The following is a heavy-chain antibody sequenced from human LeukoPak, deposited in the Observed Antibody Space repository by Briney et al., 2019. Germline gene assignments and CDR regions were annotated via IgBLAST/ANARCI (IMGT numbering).Heavy chain of an antibody. Sequence: GGSLRLSCASSGFTFPYHWMSWVRQAPGKGLEWVADINEHGTSQFYGAAVQGRFTISRDNARHSVSLQMTSLRGEDTAIYFCPKHEGRRFGYWGQGTLVTVSS. CDR2: INEHGTSQ. CDR1: GFTFPYHW. V-gene: IGHV3-7*01. CDR3: PKHEGRRFGY. J-gene: IGHJ4*02.